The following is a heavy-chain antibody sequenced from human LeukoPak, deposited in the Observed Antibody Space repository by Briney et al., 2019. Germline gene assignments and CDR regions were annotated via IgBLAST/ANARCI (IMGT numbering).Heavy chain of an antibody. Sequence: GASVKVSCKASGGTFSSYAISWVRQAPGQGLEWMGGIIPIFGTANYAQKFQGRVTITADESTSTAYMELSSLRSEDTAVYYCARNPQNCDILTGYYWNWFDPWGQGTLVTVSS. CDR3: ARNPQNCDILTGYYWNWFDP. V-gene: IGHV1-69*01. J-gene: IGHJ5*02. D-gene: IGHD3-9*01. CDR2: IIPIFGTA. CDR1: GGTFSSYA.